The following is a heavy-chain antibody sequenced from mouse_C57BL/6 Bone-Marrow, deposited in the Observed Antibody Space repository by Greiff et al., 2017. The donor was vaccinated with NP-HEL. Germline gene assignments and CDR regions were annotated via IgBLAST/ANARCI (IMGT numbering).Heavy chain of an antibody. J-gene: IGHJ2*01. CDR3: ARKGGQLSYFDY. CDR2: IYPSDSET. CDR1: GYTFTSYW. D-gene: IGHD3-3*01. Sequence: QVQLQQPGAELVRPGSSVKLSCKASGYTFTSYWMDWVKQRPGQGLEWIGNIYPSDSETHYNQKFKDKATLTVDKSSSTAYMLLSSLTSEDSAVYYCARKGGQLSYFDYWGQGTTLTVSS. V-gene: IGHV1-61*01.